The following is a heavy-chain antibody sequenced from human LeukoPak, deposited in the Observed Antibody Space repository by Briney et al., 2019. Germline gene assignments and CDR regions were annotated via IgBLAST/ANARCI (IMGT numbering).Heavy chain of an antibody. CDR3: ARGEVGRRLGEYDYYYYGMDV. J-gene: IGHJ6*02. D-gene: IGHD1-26*01. CDR2: INHRGST. CDR1: GGSFSGYY. Sequence: SETLSLTCAVYGGSFSGYYWSWIRQPPGKGLEWIGEINHRGSTNYNPSLKSRVTISVDTSKNQFSLKLSSVTAADTAVYYCARGEVGRRLGEYDYYYYGMDVWGQGTTVTVSS. V-gene: IGHV4-34*01.